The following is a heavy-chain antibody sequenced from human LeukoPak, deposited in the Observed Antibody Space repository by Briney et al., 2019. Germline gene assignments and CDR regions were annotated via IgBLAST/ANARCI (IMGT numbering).Heavy chain of an antibody. CDR3: AKGSDIVVVPAAISRANYYYYGMDV. V-gene: IGHV3-23*01. CDR2: ISSSGGST. Sequence: GGSLRLSCAASGFTFSSHSMSWVRQAPGKGLEWVSAISSSGGSTYFADSVKGRFTISRDNSKNTLYLQMNSLRAEDTAVYYCAKGSDIVVVPAAISRANYYYYGMDVWGQGTTVTASS. CDR1: GFTFSSHS. J-gene: IGHJ6*02. D-gene: IGHD2-2*01.